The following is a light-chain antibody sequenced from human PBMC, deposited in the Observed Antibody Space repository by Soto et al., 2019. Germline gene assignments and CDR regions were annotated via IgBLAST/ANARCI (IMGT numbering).Light chain of an antibody. CDR3: QSYDSSLSAVV. CDR1: SSNIGAGYD. V-gene: IGLV1-40*01. J-gene: IGLJ2*01. CDR2: GNS. Sequence: VLTQPPSVSGAPGQRVTISCTGSSSNIGAGYDVHWYQQLPGTAPKLLIYGNSNRPSGVPDRFSGSKSGTSASLAITGLQAEDEADYYCQSYDSSLSAVVFGGGTKLTVL.